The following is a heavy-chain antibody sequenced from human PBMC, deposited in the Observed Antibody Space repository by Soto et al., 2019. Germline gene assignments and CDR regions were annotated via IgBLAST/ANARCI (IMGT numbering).Heavy chain of an antibody. CDR2: VSSSGST. CDR3: AKDRVVVAATRYMDV. Sequence: KPSETLSLTCVVSGDSMSNYYWRWIRQPPGKGLEWIGDVSSSGSTNYNPSLKSRVTMSVDTSKNQFSLKLSSVTAADTAVYYCAKDRVVVAATRYMDVWGKGTTVTVSS. V-gene: IGHV4-59*01. CDR1: GDSMSNYY. J-gene: IGHJ6*03. D-gene: IGHD2-15*01.